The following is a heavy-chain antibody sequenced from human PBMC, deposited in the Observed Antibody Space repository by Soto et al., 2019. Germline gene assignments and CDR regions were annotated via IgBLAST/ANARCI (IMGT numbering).Heavy chain of an antibody. CDR1: GYTVTNYY. D-gene: IGHD3-10*01. CDR2: IIPRDGST. V-gene: IGHV1-46*01. CDR3: ARDSELADYYDSGSYLDY. J-gene: IGHJ4*02. Sequence: QVQLVQSGAEVKKPGASVKVSCKASGYTVTNYYMHWVRQAPGQGLEWMGIIIPRDGSTLYAQKFQGRVTMTRDTSTSTVYMELSSLRSEDTAVYYCARDSELADYYDSGSYLDYWGQGTLVTVSS.